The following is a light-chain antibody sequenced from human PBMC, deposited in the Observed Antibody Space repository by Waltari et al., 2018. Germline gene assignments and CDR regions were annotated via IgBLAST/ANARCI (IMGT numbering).Light chain of an antibody. J-gene: IGLJ2*01. CDR3: AAWDDSLNGL. Sequence: QSVLTQPPSASGTPGQRVTISCSGSSSNIGSNTVNWYQQLPGTAPKLLIYSNNQRPSGVPDRFSGSKSGTSASLAISVLQSEDEADYYCAAWDDSLNGLFGGGTKLTVL. V-gene: IGLV1-44*01. CDR1: SSNIGSNT. CDR2: SNN.